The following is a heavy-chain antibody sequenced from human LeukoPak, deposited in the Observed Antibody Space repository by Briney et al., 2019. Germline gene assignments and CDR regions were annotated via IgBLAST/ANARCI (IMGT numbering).Heavy chain of an antibody. D-gene: IGHD6-13*01. J-gene: IGHJ4*02. V-gene: IGHV3-30-3*02. CDR3: AKNKGRAAAGFDY. CDR2: ISDEGSRQ. CDR1: GFTFSNYA. Sequence: QPGGSLRLSCAATGFTFSNYAIHWGRQAPGKGLEWVAFISDEGSRQHYADSVKGRFTISRDNSKNTLYLQMNSLRVEDTAVYYCAKNKGRAAAGFDYWGQGTLVTVS.